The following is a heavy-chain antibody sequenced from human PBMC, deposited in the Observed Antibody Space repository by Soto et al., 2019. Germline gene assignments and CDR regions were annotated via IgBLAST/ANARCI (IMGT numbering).Heavy chain of an antibody. Sequence: QVQLVESGGGVVQPGRSLRLSCVASGFTFKNYAMHWVRQAPGKGLEWVAVISYDGCNKYYAGSVKRRFTISRDNSNSTLYLQMNSLGAEDAALYYCARDGGYFDSVQYYFDYWGQGSLVTVSS. CDR2: ISYDGCNK. CDR3: ARDGGYFDSVQYYFDY. CDR1: GFTFKNYA. D-gene: IGHD3-9*01. V-gene: IGHV3-30-3*01. J-gene: IGHJ4*02.